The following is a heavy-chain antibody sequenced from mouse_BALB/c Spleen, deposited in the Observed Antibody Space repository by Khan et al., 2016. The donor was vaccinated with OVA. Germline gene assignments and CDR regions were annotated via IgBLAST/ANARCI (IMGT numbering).Heavy chain of an antibody. CDR3: ARSVYNSTYAMAY. V-gene: IGHV1S132*01. CDR1: GYIFTSYW. J-gene: IGHJ4*01. Sequence: QVQLKQSGAELVRPGDSVKLSCKTSGYIFTSYWTHWVKQRSGQGLAWIASIYPGTGSTYYNEKFKGKATLTADKSSSTAYLQLRSLKSEDSAVSFCARSVYNSTYAMAYWGQGTSVTVSS. D-gene: IGHD2-5*01. CDR2: IYPGTGST.